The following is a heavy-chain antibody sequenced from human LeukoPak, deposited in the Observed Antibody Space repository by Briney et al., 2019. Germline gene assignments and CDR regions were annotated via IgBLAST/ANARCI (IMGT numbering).Heavy chain of an antibody. CDR3: ARAKIYYYDSSGPVDY. CDR2: INPNSGGT. CDR1: GYTFTGYY. V-gene: IGHV1-2*02. Sequence: GASVKVSCKTSGYTFTGYYMHWVRQAPGQGLEWMGWINPNSGGTNYAQKFQGRVTMTRDTSTSTVYMELSSLRSEDTAVYYCARAKIYYYDSSGPVDYWGQGTLVTVSS. J-gene: IGHJ4*02. D-gene: IGHD3-22*01.